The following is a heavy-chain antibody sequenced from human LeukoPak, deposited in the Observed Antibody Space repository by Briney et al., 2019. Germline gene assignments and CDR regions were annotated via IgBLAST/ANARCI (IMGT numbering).Heavy chain of an antibody. CDR2: IYYSGNT. J-gene: IGHJ4*02. Sequence: SQTLSLTCTVSGGSISSYYWSWIRQPPGKGLEWIGYIYYSGNTNYNTSLKSRVTISVDTSKNQFSLKLSSVTAADTAVCYCARHGAPSGSYPYFYSWGQGTLGSGSS. V-gene: IGHV4-59*08. CDR3: ARHGAPSGSYPYFYS. CDR1: GGSISSYY. D-gene: IGHD1-26*01.